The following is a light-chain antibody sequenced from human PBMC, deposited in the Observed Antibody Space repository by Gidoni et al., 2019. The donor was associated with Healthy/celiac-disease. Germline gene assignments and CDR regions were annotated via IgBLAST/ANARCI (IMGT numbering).Light chain of an antibody. CDR3: QQYNSYPFT. Sequence: DIQMTQSPSSLSASEGARVTITCRASQGISHYLAWFQQKPGKAPNSLIYAASSLQSGVPSQFSGSGSGTDFTLTISSLQPEDFATYYCQQYNSYPFTFXPXTKVDIK. CDR2: AAS. V-gene: IGKV1-16*02. J-gene: IGKJ3*01. CDR1: QGISHY.